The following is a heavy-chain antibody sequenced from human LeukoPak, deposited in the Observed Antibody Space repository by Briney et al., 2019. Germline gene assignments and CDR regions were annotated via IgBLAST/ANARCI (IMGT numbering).Heavy chain of an antibody. J-gene: IGHJ4*02. CDR1: GGSFSGYY. CDR3: ARSGSTRLVTDY. CDR2: INHSGSA. D-gene: IGHD1-26*01. Sequence: SETLSLTCAVSGGSFSGYYWTWIRQPPGKGLEWIGEINHSGSANYNPSLKSRVTISLDTSKNQFSLKVSSVTAADTAVYYCARSGSTRLVTDYWGQGTLVTVSS. V-gene: IGHV4-34*01.